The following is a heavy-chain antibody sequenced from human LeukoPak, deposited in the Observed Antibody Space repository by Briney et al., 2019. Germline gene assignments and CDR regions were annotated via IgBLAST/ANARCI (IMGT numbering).Heavy chain of an antibody. CDR3: ARDSGRWYYDSSGVWGYYFDY. CDR1: GYTFTNYG. D-gene: IGHD3-22*01. CDR2: ISAHNGNT. Sequence: ASVKVSCKASGYTFTNYGISWVRQAPGQGLEWMGWISAHNGNTNYAQKLQGRVTMTTDTSTSTAYMELRSLRSDDTAVYYCARDSGRWYYDSSGVWGYYFDYWGQGTLVTVSS. J-gene: IGHJ4*02. V-gene: IGHV1-18*01.